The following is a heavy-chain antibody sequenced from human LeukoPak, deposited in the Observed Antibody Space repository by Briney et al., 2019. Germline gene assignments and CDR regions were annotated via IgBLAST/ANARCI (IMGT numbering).Heavy chain of an antibody. V-gene: IGHV3-9*01. D-gene: IGHD3-9*01. J-gene: IGHJ4*02. CDR3: AISSYDILTGTFDY. CDR1: GFTFDDYA. CDR2: ISWNSGSI. Sequence: PGRSLRLSCAASGFTFDDYAMHWVRQAPGKGLEWVSGISWNSGSIGYADSVKGRFTISRDNAKNSLYLQMNSLRAEDTAVYYCAISSYDILTGTFDYWGQGTLVTVSS.